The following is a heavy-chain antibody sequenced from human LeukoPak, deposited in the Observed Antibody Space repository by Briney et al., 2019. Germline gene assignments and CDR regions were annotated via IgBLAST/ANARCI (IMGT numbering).Heavy chain of an antibody. CDR2: ISWDGGRT. J-gene: IGHJ4*02. Sequence: GGSLRLSCAASGFTFDDYAMHWVRQAPGKGLEWVSLISWDGGRTYYADSMKGRFTISRDNSKNSLYLQMNSLRAEDTALYYCAKAIRRYESSGLNVWGQGTLVTVSS. D-gene: IGHD3-22*01. CDR3: AKAIRRYESSGLNV. CDR1: GFTFDDYA. V-gene: IGHV3-43D*03.